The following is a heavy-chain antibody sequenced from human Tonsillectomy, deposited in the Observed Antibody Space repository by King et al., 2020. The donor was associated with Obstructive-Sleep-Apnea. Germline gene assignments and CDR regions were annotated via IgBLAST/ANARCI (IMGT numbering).Heavy chain of an antibody. CDR2: IYYSGST. CDR1: GGSISSGGYY. V-gene: IGHV4-31*03. D-gene: IGHD3-9*01. Sequence: QLQESGPGLVKPSQTLSLTCTVSGGSISSGGYYWRWIRQHPGQGLEWIGYIYYSGSTYYNPSLKSRVTISVDTSKNQFSLKLSSVTAADTAVYYCAREQRITIFPDAFDIWGQGTMVTVSS. J-gene: IGHJ3*02. CDR3: AREQRITIFPDAFDI.